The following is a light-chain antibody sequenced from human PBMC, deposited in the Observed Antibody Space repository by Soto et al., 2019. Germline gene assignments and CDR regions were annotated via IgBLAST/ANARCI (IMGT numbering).Light chain of an antibody. J-gene: IGKJ4*01. V-gene: IGKV2-28*01. CDR3: MQALQTRLT. CDR1: QSLPYRNGNSY. CDR2: LGS. Sequence: EMVMTQAPLSLPVAPGGPACSACRSSQSLPYRNGNSYLAWYLQKPGQSPQLLIYLGSNRASGVPDRFSGSGSGTDFTLNISRVEAEDVGVYYCMQALQTRLTFGGGTKVDIK.